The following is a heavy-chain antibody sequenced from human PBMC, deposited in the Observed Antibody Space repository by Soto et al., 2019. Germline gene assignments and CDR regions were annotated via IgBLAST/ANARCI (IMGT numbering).Heavy chain of an antibody. CDR1: GFSLSTSGMC. J-gene: IGHJ4*02. V-gene: IGHV2-70*11. CDR3: ARTPAGIAAAGYFDY. Sequence: SGPTLVNPTQTLTLTFTFSGFSLSTSGMCVSWIRQPPGKALEWLARIDWDDDKYYSTSLKTRLTISKDTSKNQVVLTMTNMDPVDTATYYCARTPAGIAAAGYFDYWGQGTLVTVSS. CDR2: IDWDDDK. D-gene: IGHD6-13*01.